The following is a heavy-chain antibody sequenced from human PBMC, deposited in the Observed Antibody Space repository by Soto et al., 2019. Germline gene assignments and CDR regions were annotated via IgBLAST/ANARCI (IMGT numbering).Heavy chain of an antibody. CDR3: AHRYGGNYYRWYFDS. J-gene: IGHJ4*02. Sequence: QITLKESGPTLVKPTQTLTLTCTYSGFSLTTSGAGVGWIRQPPGKALEWLALISWKDDKRYNPGLESRLTMTTDTANNQVILILTTMDPVDTATYLWAHRYGGNYYRWYFDSRGQGTLVTVSS. CDR2: ISWKDDK. D-gene: IGHD1-26*01. V-gene: IGHV2-5*01. CDR1: GFSLTTSGAG.